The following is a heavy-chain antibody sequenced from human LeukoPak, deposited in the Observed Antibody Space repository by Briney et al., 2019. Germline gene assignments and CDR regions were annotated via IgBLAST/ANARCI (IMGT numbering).Heavy chain of an antibody. V-gene: IGHV4-59*01. Sequence: PSGTLSLTCTVSGGSISSYYWSWIRQPPGKGLEWIGYIYYSGSTNYNPSLKSRVTISVDTSKNQFSLKLSSVTAADTAVYYCARAYLFDYWGQGTLVTVSS. CDR3: ARAYLFDY. J-gene: IGHJ4*02. CDR1: GGSISSYY. CDR2: IYYSGST.